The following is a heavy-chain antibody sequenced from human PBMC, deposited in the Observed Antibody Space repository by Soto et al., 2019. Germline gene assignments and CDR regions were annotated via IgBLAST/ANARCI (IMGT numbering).Heavy chain of an antibody. CDR3: ARGDAINWFDP. D-gene: IGHD2-2*01. J-gene: IGHJ5*02. CDR1: GGSVSSASFH. CDR2: IYDSGST. Sequence: SETLSLTCTVSGGSVSSASFHWNWIRQPPGKGLEWIGYIYDSGSTNYNPSLKSRVTISIDTSKNQFSLKLSSVTAADTAVYYCARGDAINWFDPWGQGTLVTVSS. V-gene: IGHV4-61*01.